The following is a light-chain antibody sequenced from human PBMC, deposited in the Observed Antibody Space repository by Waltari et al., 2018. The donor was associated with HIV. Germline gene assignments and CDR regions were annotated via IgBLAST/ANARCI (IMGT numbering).Light chain of an antibody. CDR2: RNN. CDR1: SSNIGSNY. J-gene: IGLJ3*02. V-gene: IGLV1-47*01. Sequence: SVLTQPPSASGTPGQRVTTPCSVSSSNIGSNYVSRYQQLPVTAPKLLIYRNNQRPSGVPDRFSGSKSGTSASLAISGLRSEDEADYYCAAWDGSLSGRVFGGGTKLTVL. CDR3: AAWDGSLSGRV.